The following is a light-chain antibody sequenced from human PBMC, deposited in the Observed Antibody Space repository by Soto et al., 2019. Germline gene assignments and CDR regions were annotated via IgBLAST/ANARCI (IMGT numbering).Light chain of an antibody. CDR2: VNSDGSH. Sequence: QAVVTQAPSASASLGASVKLTCTLSSGHSSYAIAWHQQHPKKGPRFLMKVNSDGSHNKGDGIPDRFSGSSSGTERYLTISNLQSEDEADYYCQTWGSGFWVFGGGTKLTVL. V-gene: IGLV4-69*01. CDR3: QTWGSGFWV. CDR1: SGHSSYA. J-gene: IGLJ3*02.